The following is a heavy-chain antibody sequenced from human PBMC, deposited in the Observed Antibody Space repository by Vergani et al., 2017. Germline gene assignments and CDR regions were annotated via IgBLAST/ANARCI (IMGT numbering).Heavy chain of an antibody. V-gene: IGHV3-11*04. CDR1: GFKFSDYY. D-gene: IGHD1-14*01. Sequence: LEESGGGSVKPGGSLRLSCAASGFKFSDYYMSWIRQAPGKGLEWVSHISPGASTVSYTDSLTGRFTVSSNIDSNSLTLNMTTLRVEDTAVYYCANNPGISTPRHYYGMDVWGQGTTVTVSS. CDR3: ANNPGISTPRHYYGMDV. J-gene: IGHJ6*02. CDR2: ISPGASTV.